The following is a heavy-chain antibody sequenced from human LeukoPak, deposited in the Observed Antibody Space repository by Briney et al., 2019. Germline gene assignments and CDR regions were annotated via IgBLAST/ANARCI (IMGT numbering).Heavy chain of an antibody. Sequence: GGSLRLSCKASGFTFTNAWMNWVRQAPGKGLEWVSRVNGDGSSTNYADSVKGRFTISRDNAKNTLYLQMNSLRAEDTAVYYCARDGIAAVDFDYWGQGILVTVSS. D-gene: IGHD6-13*01. CDR2: VNGDGSST. CDR3: ARDGIAAVDFDY. J-gene: IGHJ4*02. CDR1: GFTFTNAW. V-gene: IGHV3-74*01.